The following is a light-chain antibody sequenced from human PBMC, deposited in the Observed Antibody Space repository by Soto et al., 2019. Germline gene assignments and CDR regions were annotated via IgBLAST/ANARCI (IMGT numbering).Light chain of an antibody. CDR3: QSYDSTLSGYV. CDR2: DNT. CDR1: SSNIGAGYN. V-gene: IGLV1-40*01. Sequence: QSALTQPPSVSGAPGQRVTISCTGSSSNIGAGYNVNWYQHLPGAAPKLLIFDNTNRPSGVPDRFSGSKSGTSASLAITGLQAEDEADYYCQSYDSTLSGYVFGTGTKLTVL. J-gene: IGLJ1*01.